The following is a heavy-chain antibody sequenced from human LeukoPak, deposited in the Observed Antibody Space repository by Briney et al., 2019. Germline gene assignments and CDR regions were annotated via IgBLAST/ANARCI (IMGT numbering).Heavy chain of an antibody. CDR1: GYNFATYW. D-gene: IGHD3-10*02. J-gene: IGHJ6*03. Sequence: GESLKISCQGSGYNFATYWIGWLRQVPGEGLEWMGIIYPGDSDTRHSPSFQGQVTISADKSISTAYLQWSSLKASDTAMYYCARMLGDYYMDVWGKGTTVTVSS. CDR2: IYPGDSDT. CDR3: ARMLGDYYMDV. V-gene: IGHV5-51*01.